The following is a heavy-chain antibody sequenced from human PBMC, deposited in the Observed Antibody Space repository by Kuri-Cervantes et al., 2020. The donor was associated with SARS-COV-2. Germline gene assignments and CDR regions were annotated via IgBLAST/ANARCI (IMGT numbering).Heavy chain of an antibody. D-gene: IGHD1-1*01. V-gene: IGHV3-66*01. CDR3: AIIGTLYNFDASDI. CDR1: GFTVSSNY. CDR2: IYSGGST. Sequence: LSLTCAASGFTVSSNYMSWVRQAPGKGLEWVSVIYSGGSTYYADSVKGRFTISRDNAKNSLYLQMNSLRAEDTAVYYCAIIGTLYNFDASDIWGQGTMVTVSS. J-gene: IGHJ3*02.